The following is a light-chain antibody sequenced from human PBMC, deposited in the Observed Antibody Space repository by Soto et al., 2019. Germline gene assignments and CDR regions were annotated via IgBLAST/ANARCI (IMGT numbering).Light chain of an antibody. CDR3: SSYAGSKTL. J-gene: IGLJ2*01. CDR2: EVS. CDR1: SSDVGGYNY. V-gene: IGLV2-8*01. Sequence: QSALTQPPSASGSPGQSVTISCTGTSSDVGGYNYVSWYQQHPGKAPKLMIYEVSKRPSGVPDRFSGSKSGNTASLTVSGLQAEDEADYYCSSYAGSKTLFGGGTKHTVL.